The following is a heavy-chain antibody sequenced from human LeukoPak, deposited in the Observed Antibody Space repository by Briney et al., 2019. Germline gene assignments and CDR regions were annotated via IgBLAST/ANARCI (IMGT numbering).Heavy chain of an antibody. V-gene: IGHV1-2*02. Sequence: ASVKVSCKASGYTFTGYYMHWVRQAPGQGLEWMGWINPNSGGTNYAQKLQGRVTMTTDTSTSTAYMELRSLRSDDTAVYYCARDRGTVTSDDAFDIWGQGTMVTVSS. CDR1: GYTFTGYY. J-gene: IGHJ3*02. CDR3: ARDRGTVTSDDAFDI. D-gene: IGHD4-17*01. CDR2: INPNSGGT.